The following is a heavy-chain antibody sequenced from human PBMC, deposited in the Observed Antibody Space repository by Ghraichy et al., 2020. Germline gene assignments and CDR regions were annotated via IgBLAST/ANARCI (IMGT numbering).Heavy chain of an antibody. CDR2: IYYSGST. D-gene: IGHD3-10*01. Sequence: TLSLTCTVSGGSISSSSYYWGWIRQPPGKGLEWIGSIYYSGSTYYNPSLKSRVTISVATSKNQFSLKLSSVTAPDTALYYCARHVYAITYYYGSGSYGYVDYWGQGTLVTVSS. V-gene: IGHV4-39*01. J-gene: IGHJ4*02. CDR3: ARHVYAITYYYGSGSYGYVDY. CDR1: GGSISSSSYY.